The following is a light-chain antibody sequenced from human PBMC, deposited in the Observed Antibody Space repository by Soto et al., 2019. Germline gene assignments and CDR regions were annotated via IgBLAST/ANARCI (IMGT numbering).Light chain of an antibody. V-gene: IGLV2-8*01. CDR2: EVT. J-gene: IGLJ3*02. CDR3: TSYVGNDIWV. Sequence: QSVLTQPPSAPGSPGQSVTISCTGTSSDVGAYKYVSWYQQYPGKAPKLMIYEVTKRPSGVPDRFSGSKSGNTASLTVSGLQADDEADYYCTSYVGNDIWVFGGGTKVTVL. CDR1: SSDVGAYKY.